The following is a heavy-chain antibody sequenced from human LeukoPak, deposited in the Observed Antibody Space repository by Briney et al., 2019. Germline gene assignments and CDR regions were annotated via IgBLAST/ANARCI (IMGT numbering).Heavy chain of an antibody. J-gene: IGHJ4*02. CDR3: ATLVGVVITTSRLLSHFDY. CDR1: GGSFSGYY. Sequence: SETPSLTCAVYGGSFSGYYWSWISQPPGKGLEWIGEINHSGSTNYNPSLKRRVTISVDTSKKQFSLKLSSVAAADTAVYYCATLVGVVITTSRLLSHFDYWVQGTLVTVSS. V-gene: IGHV4-34*01. D-gene: IGHD3-22*01. CDR2: INHSGST.